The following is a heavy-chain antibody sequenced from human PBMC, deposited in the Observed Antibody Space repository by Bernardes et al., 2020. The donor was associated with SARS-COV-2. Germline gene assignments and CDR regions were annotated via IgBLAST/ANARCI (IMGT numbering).Heavy chain of an antibody. Sequence: WGSLRLSCATSGFTFNSYWIHWVRQAPGRGLMWVSRINTDGTTTNYADAVKGRFTTARDNARNTAYLQLNSLTVDDTAVYYCATGRDYYNGDWGQGKMVNVSS. V-gene: IGHV3-74*01. J-gene: IGHJ3*01. CDR2: INTDGTTT. D-gene: IGHD1-20*01. CDR1: GFTFNSYW. CDR3: ATGRDYYNGD.